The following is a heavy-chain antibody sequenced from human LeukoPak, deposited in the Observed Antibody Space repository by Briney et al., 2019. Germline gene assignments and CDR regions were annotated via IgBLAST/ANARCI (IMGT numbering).Heavy chain of an antibody. CDR2: IYHSGST. CDR1: GYSISSGYY. J-gene: IGHJ5*02. D-gene: IGHD2-2*01. Sequence: SETLSLTCAVSGYSISSGYYWGWIRQPPGKGLEWTGSIYHSGSTYYNPSLKSRVTISVDTSKNQFSLKLSSVTAADTAVYYCARDLGYCSSTSCLEAGFDPWGQGTLVTVSS. CDR3: ARDLGYCSSTSCLEAGFDP. V-gene: IGHV4-38-2*02.